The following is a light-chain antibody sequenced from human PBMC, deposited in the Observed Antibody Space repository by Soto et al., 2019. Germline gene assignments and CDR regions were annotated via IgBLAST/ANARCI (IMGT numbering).Light chain of an antibody. J-gene: IGKJ1*01. Sequence: EIVMTQSPATLSVSPGERATLSCRASQSVSSNLAWYQQKPGQAPRLLIYGPSTRATGIPARFSGSQSGTEFTLTISSLQSEDFAVYYWQQYNNWPPGTFGQGTKVEIK. CDR1: QSVSSN. CDR2: GPS. CDR3: QQYNNWPPGT. V-gene: IGKV3-15*01.